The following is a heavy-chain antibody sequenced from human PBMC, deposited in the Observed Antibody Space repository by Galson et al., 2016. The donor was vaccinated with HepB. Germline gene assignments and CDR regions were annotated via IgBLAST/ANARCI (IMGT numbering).Heavy chain of an antibody. CDR1: RVTFSSYW. CDR2: ISGGASRA. D-gene: IGHD4-23*01. CDR3: VSPLHNDGNSGMSFDI. J-gene: IGHJ3*02. Sequence: SLRLSCADSRVTFSSYWMHWVRQVPGEGPVWVSVISGGASRARYADSVAGRFIISRDNTKNTLYLEMNSLRADDTAVYYCVSPLHNDGNSGMSFDIWGQGTMVTVSS. V-gene: IGHV3-74*01.